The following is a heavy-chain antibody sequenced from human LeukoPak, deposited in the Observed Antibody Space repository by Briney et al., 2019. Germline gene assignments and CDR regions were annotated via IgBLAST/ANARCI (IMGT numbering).Heavy chain of an antibody. CDR2: MSYDGSYK. J-gene: IGHJ3*02. V-gene: IGHV3-30*18. CDR1: GFTFSSYG. Sequence: GGSLRLSCAASGFTFSSYGMHWVRQAPGKGLEWVAVMSYDGSYKQYADSVKGRFTISRDNSKNTLYLQMNSLRAEDTAVCYCAKDQRVATYYDILTGHSNDAFDIWGQGTMVTVSS. D-gene: IGHD3-9*01. CDR3: AKDQRVATYYDILTGHSNDAFDI.